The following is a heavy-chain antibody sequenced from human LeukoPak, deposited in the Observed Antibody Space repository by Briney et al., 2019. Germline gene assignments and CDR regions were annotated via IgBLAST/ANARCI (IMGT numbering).Heavy chain of an antibody. CDR2: TYYRSKWYN. V-gene: IGHV6-1*01. CDR3: ARDRFWYSSSWYYFDY. Sequence: SQTLSLTCAISGDSVSSNSAAWNWIRQSPSRGLEWLGGTYYRSKWYNDYAVSVKSRITINPDTSKNQFSLQLNSVTPEDTAVYYCARDRFWYSSSWYYFDYWGQGTLVTVSS. CDR1: GDSVSSNSAA. D-gene: IGHD6-13*01. J-gene: IGHJ4*02.